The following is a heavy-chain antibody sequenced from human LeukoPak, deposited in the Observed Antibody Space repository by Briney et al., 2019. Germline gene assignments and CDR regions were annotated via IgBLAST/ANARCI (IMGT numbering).Heavy chain of an antibody. CDR3: AKDRITMIVVVIFDY. V-gene: IGHV3-23*01. CDR1: GFTFSSCA. J-gene: IGHJ4*02. Sequence: GSLRLSFAASGFTFSSCAMSWVRQAPGKGLEWVPAISGSGGSTYYADSVKGRFTISRDNSKNTLYLQMNSLRAEDTAVYYCAKDRITMIVVVIFDYWGQGTLATVSS. CDR2: ISGSGGST. D-gene: IGHD3-22*01.